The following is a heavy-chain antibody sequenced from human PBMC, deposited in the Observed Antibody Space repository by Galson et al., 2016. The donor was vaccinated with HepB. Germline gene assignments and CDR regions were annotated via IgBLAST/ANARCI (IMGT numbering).Heavy chain of an antibody. J-gene: IGHJ4*02. V-gene: IGHV3-23*01. CDR2: ISGSGGTT. CDR3: ARDVCGWDEGAKDD. D-gene: IGHD6-19*01. CDR1: GLTFGLYG. Sequence: SLRLSCAASGLTFGLYGMSWVRQAPGKGLEWVSGISGSGGTTHYAASVKGRFTVSRANSKYTLYLQMSSLRAEDTAVYYCARDVCGWDEGAKDDWGQGTLVTVSS.